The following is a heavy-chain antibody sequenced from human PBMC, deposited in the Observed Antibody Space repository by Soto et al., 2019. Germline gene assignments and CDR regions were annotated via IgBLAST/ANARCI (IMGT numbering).Heavy chain of an antibody. J-gene: IGHJ6*02. CDR3: ARDRELVGFGYYYGMDV. Sequence: ASVKVSCKGSGYTFTSYGISWVRQAPGQGLEWMGWISAYNGNTNYAQKLQGRVTMTTDTSTSTAYMELRSLRSDDTAVYYCARDRELVGFGYYYGMDVWGQGTTVTVSS. V-gene: IGHV1-18*01. CDR2: ISAYNGNT. CDR1: GYTFTSYG. D-gene: IGHD1-26*01.